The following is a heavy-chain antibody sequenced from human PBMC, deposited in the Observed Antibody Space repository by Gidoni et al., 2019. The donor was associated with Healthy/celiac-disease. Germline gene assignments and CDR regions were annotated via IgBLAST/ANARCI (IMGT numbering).Heavy chain of an antibody. V-gene: IGHV3-23*01. CDR2: ISGSGGSK. Sequence: EVQLLESGGGLVQPGGSLRLSCAASGFTFSIYAMSWVRQAPGKGLEWVSAISGSGGSKSYADSVKGRFTISRDNSKNTLYLQMNSLRAEDTAVYYCAKDRGIAVAGDFDYWGQGTLVTVSS. CDR1: GFTFSIYA. J-gene: IGHJ4*02. D-gene: IGHD6-19*01. CDR3: AKDRGIAVAGDFDY.